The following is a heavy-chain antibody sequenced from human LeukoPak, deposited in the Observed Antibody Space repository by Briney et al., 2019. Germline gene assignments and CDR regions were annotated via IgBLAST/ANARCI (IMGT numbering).Heavy chain of an antibody. CDR1: GGSISSGGYY. J-gene: IGHJ6*02. V-gene: IGHV4-61*08. CDR2: IYYSGST. Sequence: PSETLSLTCTVSGGSISSGGYYWSWLRQHPGKGLEWIGYIYYSGSTNYNPSLKSRVTISVDTSKNQFSLKLSSVTAADTAVYYCARDSSYYYYGMDVWGQGTTVTVSS. CDR3: ARDSSYYYYGMDV.